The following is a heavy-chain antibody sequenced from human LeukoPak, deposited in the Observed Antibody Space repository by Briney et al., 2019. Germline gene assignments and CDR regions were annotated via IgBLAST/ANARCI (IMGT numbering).Heavy chain of an antibody. Sequence: GGSLRLSCAASGFIACSNHMSWVRQAPGKGLEWVSVINSGGSMYYADSVKGRFTLSRDNSKNTLYLQMNSLRAEDTAVYYCAKDLAYYASGKQNYWGQETLVTVSS. D-gene: IGHD3-10*01. J-gene: IGHJ4*02. V-gene: IGHV3-66*01. CDR3: AKDLAYYASGKQNY. CDR2: INSGGSM. CDR1: GFIACSNH.